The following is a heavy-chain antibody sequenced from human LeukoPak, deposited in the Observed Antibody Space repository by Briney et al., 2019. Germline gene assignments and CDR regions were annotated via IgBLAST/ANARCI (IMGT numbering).Heavy chain of an antibody. CDR2: IKQDGSEK. V-gene: IGHV3-7*01. J-gene: IGHJ4*02. D-gene: IGHD1-26*01. CDR1: GFTFSSYW. Sequence: GRSLRLSCAASGFTFSSYWMTWVRQAPGKGLEWVANIKQDGSEKYYVDSVKGRFTISRDNAKNSLYLQMNSLRPEDTAVYYCARENSGSYYQFDCWGQGTLVTVSS. CDR3: ARENSGSYYQFDC.